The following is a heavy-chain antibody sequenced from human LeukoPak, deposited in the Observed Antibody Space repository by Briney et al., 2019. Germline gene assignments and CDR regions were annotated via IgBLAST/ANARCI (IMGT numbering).Heavy chain of an antibody. CDR2: MYSGGDT. J-gene: IGHJ5*02. V-gene: IGHV3-53*01. CDR3: ARDAPQVPAAGVLAS. Sequence: PGGSLRLSCAASGFTVSDNYMSWVRQAPGKGLEWVSVMYSGGDTYYADSVKGRFTFSGDISKNTLYLQMNGLRTEDTAMYFCARDAPQVPAAGVLASWGQGTLVTVSS. CDR1: GFTVSDNY. D-gene: IGHD6-13*01.